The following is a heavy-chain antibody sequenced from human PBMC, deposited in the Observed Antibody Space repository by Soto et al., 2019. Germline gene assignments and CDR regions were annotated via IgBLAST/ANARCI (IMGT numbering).Heavy chain of an antibody. CDR1: GGSISSSNW. CDR3: ARFIRYFDWFKYYYYGMDV. V-gene: IGHV4-4*02. J-gene: IGHJ6*02. CDR2: IYHSGST. Sequence: PSETLSLTCAVSGGSISSSNWWSWVRQPPGKGLEWIGEIYHSGSTNYNPSLKSRVTISVDKSKNQFSLKLSSVTAADTAVYYCARFIRYFDWFKYYYYGMDVWGQGTTVTVSS. D-gene: IGHD3-9*01.